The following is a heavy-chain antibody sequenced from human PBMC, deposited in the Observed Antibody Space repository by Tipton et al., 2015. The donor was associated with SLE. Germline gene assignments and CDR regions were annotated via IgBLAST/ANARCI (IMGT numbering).Heavy chain of an antibody. CDR1: GFTFSSYW. V-gene: IGHV3-74*01. CDR2: INTDGSAT. J-gene: IGHJ3*02. Sequence: SLRLSCAASGFTFSSYWMHWVRQVPGKGLVWVSYINTDGSATGYADSVKGRFTISRDNAKNMLYLQMNSLRAGDTAVYYCAGNWGYDAFDSWGQGTMVTVSP. D-gene: IGHD7-27*01. CDR3: AGNWGYDAFDS.